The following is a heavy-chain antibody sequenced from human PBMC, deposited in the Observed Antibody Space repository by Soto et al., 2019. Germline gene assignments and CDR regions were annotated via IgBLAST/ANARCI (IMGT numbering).Heavy chain of an antibody. Sequence: GASVKVSCKASGYTFTSYGIRWVRQAPGQGLEWMGWISAYNGNTNYAQKLQGRVTMTTDTSTSTAYMELRSLRSDDTAVYYCARGIDVVVAATWHNWFDPWGQGTLVTVSS. D-gene: IGHD2-15*01. V-gene: IGHV1-18*01. CDR1: GYTFTSYG. CDR2: ISAYNGNT. CDR3: ARGIDVVVAATWHNWFDP. J-gene: IGHJ5*02.